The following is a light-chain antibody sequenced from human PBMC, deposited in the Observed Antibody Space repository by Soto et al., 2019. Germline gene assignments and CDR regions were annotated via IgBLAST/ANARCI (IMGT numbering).Light chain of an antibody. CDR3: QQYGSSPPYT. V-gene: IGKV3-20*01. CDR2: GSS. Sequence: EVVLTQSPGTLSLSPGERATLSCRASQSVSNNYVAWYQQKPCQAPRLLIFGSSDRATGIPDRFSGSVSGADFTLTISRLEPEDFAFYYCQQYGSSPPYTFGQGTKLQIK. J-gene: IGKJ2*01. CDR1: QSVSNNY.